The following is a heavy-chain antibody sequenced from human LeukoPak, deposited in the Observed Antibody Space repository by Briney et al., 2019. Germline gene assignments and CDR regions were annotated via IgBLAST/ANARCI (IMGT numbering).Heavy chain of an antibody. J-gene: IGHJ4*02. CDR2: INAGNGNT. Sequence: ASVKVSCKASGYTFTSYAMHWVRQAPGQRLEWMGWINAGNGNTKYSQKFQGRVTITRDTSADTAYMELSSLRSEDTAVYYCARLKYCTNGVCYAGFDYWGQGTLDTVSS. V-gene: IGHV1-3*01. CDR3: ARLKYCTNGVCYAGFDY. CDR1: GYTFTSYA. D-gene: IGHD2-8*01.